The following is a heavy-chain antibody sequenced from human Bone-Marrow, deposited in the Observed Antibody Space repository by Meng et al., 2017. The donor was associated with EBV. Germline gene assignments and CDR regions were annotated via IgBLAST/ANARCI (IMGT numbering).Heavy chain of an antibody. CDR3: ARVGDGYTTFDY. Sequence: QLQLQESGPGLVKPSETLSFTCSVSGDSISATNFYWGWIRQPPGKGLEWIGEIYHSGSTNHNPSLKSRVTISVDKSKNQFSLKLSSVTAADTAVYYCARVGDGYTTFDYWGQGTLVTVSS. V-gene: IGHV4-39*07. CDR2: IYHSGST. J-gene: IGHJ4*02. D-gene: IGHD5-24*01. CDR1: GDSISATNFY.